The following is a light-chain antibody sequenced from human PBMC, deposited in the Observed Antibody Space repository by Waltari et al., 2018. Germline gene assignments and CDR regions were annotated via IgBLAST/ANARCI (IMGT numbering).Light chain of an antibody. J-gene: IGKJ4*01. Sequence: EIVMTQSPLSLSVTPGEPASISCRSSQSLLYGNGYNYLDWYPQKPGQSPQLLIYLGSNRASGVPDRFSGSGSGTDFTLKISRVEAEDVGIYYCMQAVQTPLTFGGGTKVEIK. CDR3: MQAVQTPLT. V-gene: IGKV2-28*01. CDR2: LGS. CDR1: QSLLYGNGYNY.